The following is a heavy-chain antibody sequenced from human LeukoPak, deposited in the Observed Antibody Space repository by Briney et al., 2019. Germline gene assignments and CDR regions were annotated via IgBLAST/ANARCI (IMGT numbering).Heavy chain of an antibody. CDR2: ISGSGGNT. D-gene: IGHD2/OR15-2a*01. J-gene: IGHJ3*02. CDR3: ATENDVGFDI. CDR1: GFTFSSYA. Sequence: GGSLRLSCEVSGFTFSSYAMTWVRQAPGKGLEWVSTISGSGGNTYYADSVKGRFTISRDNSKNTLYLQMNSLRAEDTAVYYCATENDVGFDIWGQGTMVTVSS. V-gene: IGHV3-23*01.